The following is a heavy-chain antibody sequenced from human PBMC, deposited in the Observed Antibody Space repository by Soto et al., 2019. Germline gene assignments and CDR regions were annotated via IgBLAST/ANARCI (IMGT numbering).Heavy chain of an antibody. CDR1: GGSIRGYY. J-gene: IGHJ5*02. CDR3: ARDGSGSYFNWFDP. D-gene: IGHD3-10*01. V-gene: IGHV4-59*01. Sequence: SETLSLTCTISGGSIRGYYWSWIRQPPGKGPEWIGYIYYSGSTNYNPSLKSRVTISLDTSKKQFSLKLSSVTAADTAVYYCARDGSGSYFNWFDPWGQGTLVTVSS. CDR2: IYYSGST.